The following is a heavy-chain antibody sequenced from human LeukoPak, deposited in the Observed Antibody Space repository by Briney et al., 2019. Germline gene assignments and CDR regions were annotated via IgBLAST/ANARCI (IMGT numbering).Heavy chain of an antibody. CDR1: GGSISSSNW. D-gene: IGHD1-26*01. Sequence: SETLSLTCAVSGGSISSSNWWSWVRQPPGKGLEWIGEIYHSGSTNYNPSLKSRVTISVDTSKNQFSLKLSSVTAADAAVYYCARRVGATHFFDYWGQGTLVTVSS. J-gene: IGHJ4*02. CDR3: ARRVGATHFFDY. CDR2: IYHSGST. V-gene: IGHV4-4*02.